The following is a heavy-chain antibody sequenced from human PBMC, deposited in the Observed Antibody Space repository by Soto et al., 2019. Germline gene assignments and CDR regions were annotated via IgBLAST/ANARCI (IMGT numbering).Heavy chain of an antibody. CDR2: IYYSGTT. CDR1: GYSISNINW. Sequence: SDTLSLTCAVSGYSISNINWWGRIRQPPGKGLEWIGYIYYSGTTYYNPSLKSRVTMSVDTSKNQFSLKLTSVTAVDTAVYYCARREIQGPIDYWGQGTLVTVSS. D-gene: IGHD1-26*01. CDR3: ARREIQGPIDY. J-gene: IGHJ4*02. V-gene: IGHV4-28*01.